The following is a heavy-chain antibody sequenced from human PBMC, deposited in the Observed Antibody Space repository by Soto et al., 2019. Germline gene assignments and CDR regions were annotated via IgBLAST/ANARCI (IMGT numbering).Heavy chain of an antibody. V-gene: IGHV4-34*01. CDR2: INHSGST. Sequence: QVQLQQWGAGLLKPSETLSLTCAVYGGSFSGYYWSWIRQPPGKGLEWIGEINHSGSTNYNPSLKXPXXISVDTSKNPSSLQLSSVTAAASAVYYCASAAAARWGQATLVTVSS. J-gene: IGHJ4*02. CDR1: GGSFSGYY. CDR3: ASAAAAR. D-gene: IGHD6-13*01.